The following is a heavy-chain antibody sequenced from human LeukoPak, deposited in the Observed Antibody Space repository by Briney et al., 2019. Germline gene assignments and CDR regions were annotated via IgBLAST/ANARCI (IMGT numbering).Heavy chain of an antibody. CDR3: ARGDYDTSGYYFFDS. V-gene: IGHV4-4*07. Sequence: PSETLSLTCTVSGGYLSTYCWNWIRQSAGKGLEWIGRIYASGSTNYNPSLNSRVTISVDKSKNQFSLKLSSVTAADTAVYYCARGDYDTSGYYFFDSWGQGTLVTVSS. CDR2: IYASGST. CDR1: GGYLSTYC. D-gene: IGHD3-22*01. J-gene: IGHJ4*02.